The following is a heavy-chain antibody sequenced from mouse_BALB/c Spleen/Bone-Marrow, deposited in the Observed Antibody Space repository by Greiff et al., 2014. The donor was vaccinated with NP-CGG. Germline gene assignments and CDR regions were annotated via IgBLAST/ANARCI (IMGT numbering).Heavy chain of an antibody. Sequence: DVKLVESGAELVKPGASVKLSCTTSGFNIKDTYIHWVKQRPEQGLEWIGRIDPANGNTKYDPEFQGKATITADTSSDTAYLHLSSLTSEDTAVYSCAHDAPFAYWGQGTLVTVSA. J-gene: IGHJ3*01. CDR2: IDPANGNT. V-gene: IGHV14-3*02. CDR1: GFNIKDTY. CDR3: AHDAPFAY. D-gene: IGHD2-3*01.